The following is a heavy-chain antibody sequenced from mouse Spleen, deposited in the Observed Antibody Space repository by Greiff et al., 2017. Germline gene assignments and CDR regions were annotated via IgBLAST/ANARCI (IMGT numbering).Heavy chain of an antibody. CDR3: ASHGISYAMDY. CDR2: IDPANGNT. D-gene: IGHD1-3*01. Sequence: EVKLMESGAELVKPGASVKLSCTASGFNIKDTYMHWVKQRPEQGLEWIGRIDPANGNTKYDPKFQGKATITADTSSNTAYLQLSSLTSEDTAVYYCASHGISYAMDYWGQGTSVTVSS. V-gene: IGHV14-3*02. CDR1: GFNIKDTY. J-gene: IGHJ4*01.